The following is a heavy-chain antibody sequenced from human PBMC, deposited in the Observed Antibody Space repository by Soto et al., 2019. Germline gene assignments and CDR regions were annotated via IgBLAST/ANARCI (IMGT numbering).Heavy chain of an antibody. Sequence: GGSLRLSCAASGFTFSNFAMSWVRQAPGKGLEWVANIKQAGSEKYYVDSVKGRFTISRDKAKNSLYLQMNSLRAEDTAVYYCARDGRYYDGLWGQGTLVTVSS. CDR3: ARDGRYYDGL. D-gene: IGHD1-26*01. CDR1: GFTFSNFA. V-gene: IGHV3-7*01. J-gene: IGHJ4*02. CDR2: IKQAGSEK.